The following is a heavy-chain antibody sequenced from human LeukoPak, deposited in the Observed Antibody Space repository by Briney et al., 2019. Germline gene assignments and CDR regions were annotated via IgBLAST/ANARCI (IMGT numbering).Heavy chain of an antibody. CDR2: IYYSGST. V-gene: IGHV4-28*03. CDR1: GYSISSSNW. Sequence: SDTLSLTCAVPGYSISSSNWWGWIRQHPGKGLEWIGYIYYSGSTYYNPSLKSRVTISVDTSKNQFSLKLSSVTAADTAVYYCAREAGRYYDILPGYPNDVFDIWRQGTMVTVSS. J-gene: IGHJ3*02. CDR3: AREAGRYYDILPGYPNDVFDI. D-gene: IGHD3-9*01.